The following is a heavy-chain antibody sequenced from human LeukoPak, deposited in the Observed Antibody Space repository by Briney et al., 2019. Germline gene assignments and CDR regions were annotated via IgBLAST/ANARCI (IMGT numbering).Heavy chain of an antibody. CDR3: ARSGGKAPSGYFDY. CDR2: IIPIFGTA. V-gene: IGHV1-69*01. CDR1: GGTFSSYA. J-gene: IGHJ4*02. Sequence: SVKVSCKASGGTFSSYAISWVRQAPGQGLEWMGGIIPIFGTANYAQKFQGRVTITADESTSTAYMELSSLRSEDTAVYYCARSGGKAPSGYFDYWGQGTLVTVSS. D-gene: IGHD6-19*01.